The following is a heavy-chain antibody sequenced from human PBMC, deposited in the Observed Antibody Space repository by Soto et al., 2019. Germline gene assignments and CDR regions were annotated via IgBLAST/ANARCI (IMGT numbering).Heavy chain of an antibody. Sequence: EVQLVESGGGLVKPGGSLRLSCAASGFTFSSYSMNWVRQAPGKGLEWVSSSSSSSSYIYYADSVKGRFTISRDNAKNSLYLQMNSLRAEDTAVYYWARDSSSWTNIPVYWGQGTLVTVSS. CDR3: ARDSSSWTNIPVY. D-gene: IGHD6-13*01. J-gene: IGHJ4*02. CDR1: GFTFSSYS. V-gene: IGHV3-21*01. CDR2: SSSSSSYI.